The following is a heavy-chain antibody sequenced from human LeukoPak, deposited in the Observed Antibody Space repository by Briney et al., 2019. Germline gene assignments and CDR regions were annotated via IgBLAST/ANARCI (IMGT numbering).Heavy chain of an antibody. J-gene: IGHJ5*02. D-gene: IGHD3-10*01. CDR3: ARDMSTMVRGVITENWFDP. CDR2: ISYDGSNK. Sequence: GGSLSLSCAASGFTFSSYGMHWVRQAPGKGLEWVAVISYDGSNKYYADSVKGRFTISRDNSKNTLYLQMNSLRAEDTAVYYCARDMSTMVRGVITENWFDPWGQGTLVTVSS. CDR1: GFTFSSYG. V-gene: IGHV3-30*03.